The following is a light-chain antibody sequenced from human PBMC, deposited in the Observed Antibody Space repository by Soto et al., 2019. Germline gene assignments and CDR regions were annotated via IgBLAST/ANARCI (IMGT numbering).Light chain of an antibody. J-gene: IGKJ4*01. CDR1: QGIRND. CDR3: LQDFNYPLT. CDR2: AAS. V-gene: IGKV1-6*01. Sequence: AIQITHSPSSLSASVGDRVTITCRASQGIRNDLGWFQQKPGKAPKLLIYAASNLQSGVPSRFSGSGSGTDFTLTISSLQPEDFATYYCLQDFNYPLTFGGGTKVDIK.